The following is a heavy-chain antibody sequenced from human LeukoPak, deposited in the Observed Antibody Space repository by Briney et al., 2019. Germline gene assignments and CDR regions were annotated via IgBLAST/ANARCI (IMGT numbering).Heavy chain of an antibody. CDR3: AKDGDYDILTGWSYTLYYLDY. V-gene: IGHV3-23*01. CDR2: ISGGGGDT. J-gene: IGHJ4*02. D-gene: IGHD3-9*01. CDR1: GFTFSRYG. Sequence: PGRSLRLSCAASGFTFSRYGMSWVRQAPGKGLEWVSAISGGGGDTYYADSAKGRFTISRDNSKNTLYLQMNSLRAEDTAVYYCAKDGDYDILTGWSYTLYYLDYWGQGTLVTVSS.